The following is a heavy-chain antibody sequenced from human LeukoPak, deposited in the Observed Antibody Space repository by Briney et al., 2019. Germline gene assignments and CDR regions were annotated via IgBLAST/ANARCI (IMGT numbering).Heavy chain of an antibody. Sequence: SETLSLTCTVSGGSISSSGYYWAWIPQPPGKGLEWIGTIYYSGSTYYNPSLKSRVTISVDTSKNQFSLKVSSVTAADTAVYYCARISGYRSNWSIDYWGQGTLVTVPS. CDR3: ARISGYRSNWSIDY. CDR2: IYYSGST. D-gene: IGHD6-13*01. V-gene: IGHV4-39*01. J-gene: IGHJ4*02. CDR1: GGSISSSGYY.